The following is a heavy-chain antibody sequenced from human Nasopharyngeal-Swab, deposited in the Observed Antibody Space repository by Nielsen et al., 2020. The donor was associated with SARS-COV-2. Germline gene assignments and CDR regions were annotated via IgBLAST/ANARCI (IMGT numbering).Heavy chain of an antibody. D-gene: IGHD6-6*01. J-gene: IGHJ5*02. Sequence: SVKVSCKASGGTFSSYGINWVRQAPGQGLEWMGRIIPMFGSTTYAQNFQDRVTFTADASTTTAYMELTSLRSEDTAVYYCARDPNFGSSPSNWFDPWGQGSLVTVSS. CDR2: IIPMFGST. CDR3: ARDPNFGSSPSNWFDP. CDR1: GGTFSSYG. V-gene: IGHV1-69*13.